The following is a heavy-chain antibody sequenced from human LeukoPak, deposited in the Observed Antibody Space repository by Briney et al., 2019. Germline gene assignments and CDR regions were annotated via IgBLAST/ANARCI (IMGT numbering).Heavy chain of an antibody. CDR1: GGSFSGYY. D-gene: IGHD3-3*01. Sequence: KTSETLSLTCAVYGGSFSGYYWSWIRQSPGKGLEWIGEINHSGSTNYNPSLKSRVTLSVDTSKNQFSLKLSSVTAADTAVYYCARGTRFFRFSAFDIWGQGTMVTVSS. CDR2: INHSGST. V-gene: IGHV4-34*01. J-gene: IGHJ3*02. CDR3: ARGTRFFRFSAFDI.